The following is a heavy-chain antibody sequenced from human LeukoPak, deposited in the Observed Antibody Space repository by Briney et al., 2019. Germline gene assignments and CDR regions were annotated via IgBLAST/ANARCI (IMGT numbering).Heavy chain of an antibody. D-gene: IGHD4-17*01. J-gene: IGHJ3*02. V-gene: IGHV1-58*02. CDR1: GFTFTSSA. Sequence: SVKVSCKASGFTFTSSAMQWVRQARGQRLEWIGRIVVGSGNTNYAQKFQERVTITRDMSTSTAYMELSSLRSEDTAVYYCAADRYGDYGDAFDIWGQGTMVTVSS. CDR3: AADRYGDYGDAFDI. CDR2: IVVGSGNT.